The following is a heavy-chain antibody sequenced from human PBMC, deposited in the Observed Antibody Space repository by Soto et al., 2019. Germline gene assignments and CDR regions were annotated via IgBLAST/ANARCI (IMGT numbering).Heavy chain of an antibody. J-gene: IGHJ4*02. CDR3: VRDGEFGNWNFDY. CDR1: GFIVSGQR. D-gene: IGHD1-1*01. V-gene: IGHV3-30*02. Sequence: GGSLRLSCRPAGFIVSGQRLHWVRQAPGKGLERVSFIVSDGRNKFYTDSVKGRFTISRDNSKNTVFLQMDSLRAEDTAVYYCVRDGEFGNWNFDYWGQGT. CDR2: IVSDGRNK.